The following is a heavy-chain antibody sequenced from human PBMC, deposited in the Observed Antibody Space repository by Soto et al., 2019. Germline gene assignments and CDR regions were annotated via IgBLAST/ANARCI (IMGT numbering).Heavy chain of an antibody. CDR1: PCSYTCYQ. Sequence: PGEFLKISWTGFPCSYTCYQLAWVRQIPEKSLEWMGIIYPGDSDTRYSPSFQGQVTISADKSISTAYLQWSSLKASDTAMYYCARPTPKWELIPNDAFDIWGQGTMVTVSS. J-gene: IGHJ3*02. CDR3: ARPTPKWELIPNDAFDI. CDR2: IYPGDSDT. V-gene: IGHV5-51*01. D-gene: IGHD1-26*01.